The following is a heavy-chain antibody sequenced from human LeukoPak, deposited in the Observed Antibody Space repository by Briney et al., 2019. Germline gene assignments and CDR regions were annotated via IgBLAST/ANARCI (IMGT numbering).Heavy chain of an antibody. CDR2: IKDGGIT. Sequence: PSETLSLTCTVYSGSFSGYYWSWIRLPPGKGLEWIGEIKDGGITNYNPSLRRRVTISKDTSNNQLSLKLHSATAADTAVYYCVRGFSGVVGDHWGQGSLVTVSS. D-gene: IGHD3-10*01. J-gene: IGHJ4*02. CDR3: VRGFSGVVGDH. CDR1: SGSFSGYY. V-gene: IGHV4-34*01.